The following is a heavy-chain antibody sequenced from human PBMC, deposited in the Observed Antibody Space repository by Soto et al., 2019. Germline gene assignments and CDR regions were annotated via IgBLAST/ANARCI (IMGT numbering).Heavy chain of an antibody. Sequence: QAQLQQWGAGLLKPSETLSLTCAVYGVSFSGYYWSWIRQPPGKGLEWIGEINHSGSTNYNPSLKSRVAISVDTSMNQFARGLSSVTAADRAVYSCASGRGWLRQKGWFDPWGEGTPVTVSS. V-gene: IGHV4-34*01. D-gene: IGHD5-12*01. CDR2: INHSGST. J-gene: IGHJ5*02. CDR3: ASGRGWLRQKGWFDP. CDR1: GVSFSGYY.